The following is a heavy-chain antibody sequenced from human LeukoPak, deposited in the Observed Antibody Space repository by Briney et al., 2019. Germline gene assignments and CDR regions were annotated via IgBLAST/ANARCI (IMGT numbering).Heavy chain of an antibody. CDR3: AQSSVVVPAAIRY. CDR2: ISYGGSNK. J-gene: IGHJ4*02. CDR1: GFTFSSYG. V-gene: IGHV3-30*18. D-gene: IGHD2-2*01. Sequence: GGSLRLSCAASGFTFSSYGMHWGRQAPGKGLEWVAVISYGGSNKYYADSVKGRFTISRDNSKNTLYLQMNSLRAEDTAVYYCAQSSVVVPAAIRYWGQGTLVTVSS.